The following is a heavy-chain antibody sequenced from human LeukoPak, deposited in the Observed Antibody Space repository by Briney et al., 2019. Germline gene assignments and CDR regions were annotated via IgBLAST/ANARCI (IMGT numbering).Heavy chain of an antibody. V-gene: IGHV3-23*01. CDR1: GFTFSSCA. Sequence: GGSLILSCAASGFTFSSCAMSWVRQAPGKGLEWVSAISGSGGSTYYADSVKGRFTISRDNAKNSLYLQMNSLRAEDTAVYYCARGGTEDYYFDYWGQGTLVTVSS. D-gene: IGHD3-16*01. CDR3: ARGGTEDYYFDY. J-gene: IGHJ4*02. CDR2: ISGSGGST.